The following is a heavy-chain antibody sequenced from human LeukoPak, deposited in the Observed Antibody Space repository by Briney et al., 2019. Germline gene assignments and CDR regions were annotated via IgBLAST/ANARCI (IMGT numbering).Heavy chain of an antibody. D-gene: IGHD3-22*01. CDR3: ARDSSDIRGEFDP. Sequence: SETLSLTFTVSGGSISSYYWSWIRQPPGKGLEWIGYIYYSGSTNYNPSLKSRVTISVDTSKNQFSLKLSSVTAADTAVYYCARDSSDIRGEFDPWGQGTLVTVSS. CDR2: IYYSGST. J-gene: IGHJ5*02. V-gene: IGHV4-59*08. CDR1: GGSISSYY.